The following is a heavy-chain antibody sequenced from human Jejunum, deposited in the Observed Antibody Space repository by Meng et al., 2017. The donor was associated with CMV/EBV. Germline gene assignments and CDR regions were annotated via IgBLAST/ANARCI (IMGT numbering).Heavy chain of an antibody. CDR3: AKFSATGAYYLGMDV. Sequence: SGASVRGYYWNWIRQPPGKGLEWIGCIYHSGFTSYNPSLKSRVIISVDTSRNQFSLRLTSVTAADTAAYYCAKFSATGAYYLGMDVWGQGTTVTSP. V-gene: IGHV4-59*02. CDR1: GASVRGYY. CDR2: IYHSGFT. D-gene: IGHD1-1*01. J-gene: IGHJ6*02.